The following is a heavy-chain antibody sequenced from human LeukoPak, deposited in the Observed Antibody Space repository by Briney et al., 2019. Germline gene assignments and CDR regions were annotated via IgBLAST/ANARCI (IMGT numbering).Heavy chain of an antibody. V-gene: IGHV1-8*03. CDR1: GYTFTSYD. J-gene: IGHJ4*02. CDR3: ARGVRYDSSGYYYLSRYYFDY. CDR2: MNPNSGNT. Sequence: ASVKVSCKASGYTFTSYDINWVRQATGQGLEWMGWMNPNSGNTGYAQKFQGRVTITRNTSISTAYMELSSLRSEDTAVYYCARGVRYDSSGYYYLSRYYFDYWGQGTLVTVSS. D-gene: IGHD3-22*01.